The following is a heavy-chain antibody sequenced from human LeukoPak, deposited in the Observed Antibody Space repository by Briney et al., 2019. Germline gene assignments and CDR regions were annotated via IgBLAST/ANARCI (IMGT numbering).Heavy chain of an antibody. CDR3: VRDRYWGASDH. V-gene: IGHV3-74*01. J-gene: IGHJ4*02. D-gene: IGHD7-27*01. Sequence: GGSLRLSCAASGFTLSSKWMHWVRHGPGEGLEHASTINPDGSITRYADSVKGRFTISRDNAKNMLYLQMNSLRVEDTALYYCVRDRYWGASDHWGRGSLVTVSS. CDR1: GFTLSSKW. CDR2: INPDGSIT.